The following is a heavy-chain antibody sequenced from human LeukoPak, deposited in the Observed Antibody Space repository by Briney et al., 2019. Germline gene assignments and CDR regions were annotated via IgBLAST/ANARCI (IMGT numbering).Heavy chain of an antibody. J-gene: IGHJ4*02. CDR2: IYYSGST. D-gene: IGHD3-9*01. Sequence: SETLSLTCTVSGGSISSYYWSWIRQPPGKGLEWIGYIYYSGSTNYNPSLKSRVTISVDTSKNQFSLKPSSVTAADTAVYYCARSRNFYDILTGYYSLDYWGQGTLVTVSS. V-gene: IGHV4-59*01. CDR1: GGSISSYY. CDR3: ARSRNFYDILTGYYSLDY.